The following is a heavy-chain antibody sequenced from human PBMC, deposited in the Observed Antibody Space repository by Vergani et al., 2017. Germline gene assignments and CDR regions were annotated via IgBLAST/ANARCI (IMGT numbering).Heavy chain of an antibody. Sequence: QVQLQESGPGLVKPSGTLSLTCAVSGGSISSSNWWSWVRQPPGKGLEWIGEIYHSGSTNYNPSLKSRVTISVDKSKNQFSLKLSSVTAADTAVYYCAREEVTSVGWSRNYYYCGMDVWGQGTTVTVSS. J-gene: IGHJ6*02. V-gene: IGHV4-4*02. CDR2: IYHSGST. CDR3: AREEVTSVGWSRNYYYCGMDV. D-gene: IGHD6-19*01. CDR1: GGSISSSNW.